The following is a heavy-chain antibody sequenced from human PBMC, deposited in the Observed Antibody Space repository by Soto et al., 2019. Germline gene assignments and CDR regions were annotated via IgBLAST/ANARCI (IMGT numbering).Heavy chain of an antibody. CDR3: ARGGRIVDTGIGYYYYHAMDV. CDR1: GYTFTSYY. V-gene: IGHV1-46*01. J-gene: IGHJ6*01. D-gene: IGHD5-18*01. CDR2: FNPTGDTA. Sequence: QVQLVQSGAEVKKPGASVKASCKASGYTFTSYYIHWVRQAPGQGLEWMGIFNPTGDTASYAQKLHGRVTMTRDTSTGTAYMELGSLRSEDTAVYYCARGGRIVDTGIGYYYYHAMDVWGQGTTVTVSA.